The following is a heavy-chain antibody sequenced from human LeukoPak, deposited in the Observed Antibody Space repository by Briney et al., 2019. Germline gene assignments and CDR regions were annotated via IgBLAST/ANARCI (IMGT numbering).Heavy chain of an antibody. V-gene: IGHV3-23*01. J-gene: IGHJ5*02. CDR2: IDASGVNT. CDR1: RFTFSGYA. Sequence: PGGSLRLSCAASRFTFSGYAMYWVRQAPGKGLEWVSCIDASGVNTYYADFVKGRFTISRDNSNNTLYLQMNSLRAEDTAVYYCAKGSGSGWYGWFDPWGQGTLVTVSS. CDR3: AKGSGSGWYGWFDP. D-gene: IGHD6-19*01.